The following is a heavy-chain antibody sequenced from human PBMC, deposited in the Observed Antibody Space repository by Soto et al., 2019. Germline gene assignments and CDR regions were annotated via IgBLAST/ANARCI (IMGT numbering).Heavy chain of an antibody. D-gene: IGHD3-22*01. Sequence: QVQLVQSGAEVKKPGSSVKVSCKASGGTFSIYAISWVRQAPGQGLEWMGGIIPIFGTANYAQKFQGRVTITEDESTSTAYMELSSLRSEDTAVYYCASKIVEVPKSAFDIWGQGTMVTVSS. CDR1: GGTFSIYA. J-gene: IGHJ3*02. CDR3: ASKIVEVPKSAFDI. V-gene: IGHV1-69*01. CDR2: IIPIFGTA.